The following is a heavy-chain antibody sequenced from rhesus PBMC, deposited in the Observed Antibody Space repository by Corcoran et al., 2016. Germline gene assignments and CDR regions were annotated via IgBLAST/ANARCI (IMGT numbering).Heavy chain of an antibody. CDR3: ASHYYSGSYYNDY. Sequence: QVQLQESGPGLVKPSETLSLTCAVSGGSISGYYYWSWIRQPPGKGLEWIGSVYGSGGSNYLNQSRKSRVTLAVDTSKIQFSLKLSSVTAAGTAVYYCASHYYSGSYYNDYWGQGVLVTVSS. D-gene: IGHD3-16*01. CDR1: GGSISGYYY. V-gene: IGHV4S14*01. CDR2: VYGSGGSN. J-gene: IGHJ4*01.